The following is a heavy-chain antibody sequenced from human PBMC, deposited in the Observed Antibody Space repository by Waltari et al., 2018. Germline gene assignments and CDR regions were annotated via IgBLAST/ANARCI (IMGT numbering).Heavy chain of an antibody. D-gene: IGHD2-2*01. J-gene: IGHJ5*02. CDR2: IKWDESAT. V-gene: IGHV3-7*03. CDR3: ARGSAGYVRVWDL. CDR1: GFHFHCLW. Sequence: EAQLRESGGALVQPGGPLRLPCAASGFHFHCLWMTRVRRAPGKGLEGVANIKWDESATWYAESLSGRFIISRDNAGNSLFLQINSPTAEDTAIYFCARGSAGYVRVWDLWGQGTSVTVSS.